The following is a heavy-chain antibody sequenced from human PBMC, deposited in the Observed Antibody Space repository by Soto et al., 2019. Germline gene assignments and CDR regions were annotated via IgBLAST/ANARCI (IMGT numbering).Heavy chain of an antibody. J-gene: IGHJ6*02. D-gene: IGHD2-21*01. CDR2: INRDGSST. V-gene: IGHV3-74*01. CDR1: GFSFCSYW. CDR3: ARGLRISNSFHGLDV. Sequence: GGSLRLSCAASGFSFCSYWMHGVRQAPGKGLVWVSRINRDGSSTSYADSVKGRFPISRDNATNTLDVQMNSLRAEDTAVYYCARGLRISNSFHGLDVWGQGTTVTVSS.